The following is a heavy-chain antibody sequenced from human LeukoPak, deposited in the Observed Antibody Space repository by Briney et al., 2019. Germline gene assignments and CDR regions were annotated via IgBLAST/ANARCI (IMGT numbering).Heavy chain of an antibody. J-gene: IGHJ5*02. CDR1: GLTYSTYA. V-gene: IGHV3-23*01. D-gene: IGHD2-2*01. CDR3: AKDSREYCSSTSCANWIDP. CDR2: ICACGGTN. Sequence: GGSLRLSCAASGLTYSTYAVRWARHAPGGAREGVSSICACGGTNYYADSAKSRFIISRDNSKNTLYLQMSSLRAEDTAVYYCAKDSREYCSSTSCANWIDPWGQGTLVTVSS.